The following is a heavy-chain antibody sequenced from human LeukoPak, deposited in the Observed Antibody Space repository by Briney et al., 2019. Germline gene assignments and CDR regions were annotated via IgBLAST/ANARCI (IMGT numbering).Heavy chain of an antibody. V-gene: IGHV1-18*01. Sequence: ASVKVSCKASGYTFTSYGISWVRQAPGQGLEWMGWISAYNGNTNYAQKLQGRVTMTRNTSISTANMELSSLRSEDTAVYYCARGLARTSMVTRGGVRFDYWGQGTLVTVSS. CDR2: ISAYNGNT. J-gene: IGHJ4*02. D-gene: IGHD5-18*01. CDR1: GYTFTSYG. CDR3: ARGLARTSMVTRGGVRFDY.